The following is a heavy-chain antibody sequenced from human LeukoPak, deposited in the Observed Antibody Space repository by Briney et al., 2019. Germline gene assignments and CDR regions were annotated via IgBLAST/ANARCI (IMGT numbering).Heavy chain of an antibody. Sequence: GRSLRLSCAASGFTFSSYGMHWVRQAPGKGLEWVAVISYVGSNKYYADSVKGRFTISRDNSKNTLYLQMNSLRAEDTAVYYCAKALYYYDSSGYYYRSGSVDYWGQGTLVTVSS. J-gene: IGHJ4*02. CDR2: ISYVGSNK. CDR3: AKALYYYDSSGYYYRSGSVDY. CDR1: GFTFSSYG. D-gene: IGHD3-22*01. V-gene: IGHV3-30*18.